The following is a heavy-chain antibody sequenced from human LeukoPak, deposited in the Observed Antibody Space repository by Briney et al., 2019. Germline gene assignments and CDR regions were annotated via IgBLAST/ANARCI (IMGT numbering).Heavy chain of an antibody. V-gene: IGHV3-23*03. J-gene: IGHJ3*02. CDR1: GFTFSSYA. CDR2: IYSGGST. CDR3: AKDNRDAFDI. Sequence: PGGSLRLSCAASGFTFSSYAMSWVRQAPGKGLEWVSVIYSGGSTYYADSVKGRFTISRHNSKNTLYLQMNSLRAEDTAVYYCAKDNRDAFDIWGQGTMVTVSS.